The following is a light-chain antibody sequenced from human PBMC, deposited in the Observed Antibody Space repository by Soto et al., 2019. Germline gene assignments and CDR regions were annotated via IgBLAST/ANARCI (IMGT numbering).Light chain of an antibody. CDR2: EVV. V-gene: IGLV2-8*01. J-gene: IGLJ1*01. Sequence: QSVLTQPPSASGSPGQSVTISCTGTKNDIGVYDFVSWYQHHPGKAPRLIIYEVVQWPSGVPDRFSGSKSGNTASLTVSGLRAADEADYFCKSYAGSNTYVFGSGTKLTVL. CDR3: KSYAGSNTYV. CDR1: KNDIGVYDF.